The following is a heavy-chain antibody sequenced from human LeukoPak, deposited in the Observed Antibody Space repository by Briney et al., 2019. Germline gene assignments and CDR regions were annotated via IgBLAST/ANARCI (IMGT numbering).Heavy chain of an antibody. CDR1: GFTFSDYY. Sequence: GGSLRLSCAASGFTFSDYYMSWIRQAPGKGLEWVSYISSSGSTIYYADSVKGRFTISRDNAKNSLYLQMNSLRAEDTAVYYCARDGVTNPYYYYYGMDVWGQGTTVTVSS. CDR2: ISSSGSTI. CDR3: ARDGVTNPYYYYYGMDV. D-gene: IGHD4-17*01. V-gene: IGHV3-11*01. J-gene: IGHJ6*02.